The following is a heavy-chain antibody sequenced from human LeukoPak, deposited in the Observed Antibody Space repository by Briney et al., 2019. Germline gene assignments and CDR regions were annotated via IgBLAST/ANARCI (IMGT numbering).Heavy chain of an antibody. J-gene: IGHJ3*02. V-gene: IGHV1-46*01. CDR3: ARDIKPQIYCGGDCYYDAFDI. CDR1: GYTFTNYY. D-gene: IGHD2-21*02. CDR2: INPSGGYT. Sequence: ASVKVSCKASGYTFTNYYMHWVRQAPGQGLEWMGVINPSGGYTNYAQKFQGRVTMTRDMSTSTVYMELSSLRSEDTAVYYCARDIKPQIYCGGDCYYDAFDIWGQGTMVTVSS.